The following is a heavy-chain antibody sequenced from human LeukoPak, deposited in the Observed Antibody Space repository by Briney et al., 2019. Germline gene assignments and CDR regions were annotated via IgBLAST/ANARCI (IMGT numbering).Heavy chain of an antibody. CDR2: ISSSSSYI. CDR3: AELGITMIGGV. D-gene: IGHD3-10*02. Sequence: GGSLRLFCAASGFTFSSYSMDWVRQAPGKGLEWVSSISSSSSYIYYADSVKGRFTISRDNAKNSLYLQTNSLRAEDTAVYYCAELGITMIGGVWGKGTTVTISS. V-gene: IGHV3-21*01. CDR1: GFTFSSYS. J-gene: IGHJ6*04.